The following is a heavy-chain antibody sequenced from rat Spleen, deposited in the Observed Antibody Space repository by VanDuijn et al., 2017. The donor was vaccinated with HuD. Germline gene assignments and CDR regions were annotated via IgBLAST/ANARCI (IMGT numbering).Heavy chain of an antibody. V-gene: IGHV2-47*01. D-gene: IGHD1-12*02. CDR2: IWSNGGT. J-gene: IGHJ2*01. CDR3: ASGMDA. CDR1: GLSLASNG. Sequence: QVQLKESGPGLVQPSQTLSLTCTVSGLSLASNGVSWIRQPPGKGLEWMGAIWSNGGTAYNSAIKSRLSISRDTSKSQVFLKMNSLQTEDTAMYFCASGMDAWGQGIMVTVSS.